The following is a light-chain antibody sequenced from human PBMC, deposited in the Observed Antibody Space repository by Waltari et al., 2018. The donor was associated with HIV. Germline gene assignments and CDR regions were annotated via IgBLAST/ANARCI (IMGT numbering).Light chain of an antibody. V-gene: IGLV7-46*01. Sequence: QAVVTQEPALTVSPGGTVTLTCGSSSRPVTSGHYPHWFQQKPGQAPRALIYDTNNKHSWSPARFSGSRLGGKAGLTLSGAQPEDEADYFCLLSYSGARPAIFGGGTKLSVL. CDR2: DTN. CDR3: LLSYSGARPAI. CDR1: SRPVTSGHY. J-gene: IGLJ2*01.